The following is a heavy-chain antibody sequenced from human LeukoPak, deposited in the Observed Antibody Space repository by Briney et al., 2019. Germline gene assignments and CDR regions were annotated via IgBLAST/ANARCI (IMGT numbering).Heavy chain of an antibody. J-gene: IGHJ4*02. CDR3: AREHIGSGYYFDY. D-gene: IGHD1-26*01. Sequence: AVTVSFTASGGTFSSYAICWVRQGPAQGLGRKGVILTIFGTANYAQKCQGRVTITADKSTSTAYLALRSLRSQDTAVYYCAREHIGSGYYFDYWGQETLVTVSS. CDR2: ILTIFGTA. V-gene: IGHV1-69*06. CDR1: GGTFSSYA.